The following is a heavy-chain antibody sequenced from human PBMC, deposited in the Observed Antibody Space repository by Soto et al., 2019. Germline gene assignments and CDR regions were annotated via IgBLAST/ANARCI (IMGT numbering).Heavy chain of an antibody. CDR1: GFMFDSYA. Sequence: GGSLRLSCVASGFMFDSYAMNWVRQAPGKGLEWVSYISPGGDRIYYAESLKGRITISRDNARNSLSLQMNSLRAEDTAVYYCAKGGYGGKFDYWGQGTLVTVSS. CDR2: ISPGGDRI. CDR3: AKGGYGGKFDY. V-gene: IGHV3-48*03. J-gene: IGHJ4*02. D-gene: IGHD6-25*01.